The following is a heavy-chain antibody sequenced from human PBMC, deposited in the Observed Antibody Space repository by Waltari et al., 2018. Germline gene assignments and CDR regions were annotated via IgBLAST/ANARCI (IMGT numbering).Heavy chain of an antibody. CDR3: AADWFDP. CDR1: GGSISSSSYY. J-gene: IGHJ5*02. Sequence: QLQLQESGPGLVKPSETLSLTCTVSGGSISSSSYYWGWIRQPPGKGLEWIGSIYYSGNPYSQPSLKSRVTISVDTAKNPFFLELSSVTAADMAVDYCAADWFDPWGQGTLVTVSS. CDR2: IYYSGNP. V-gene: IGHV4-39*07.